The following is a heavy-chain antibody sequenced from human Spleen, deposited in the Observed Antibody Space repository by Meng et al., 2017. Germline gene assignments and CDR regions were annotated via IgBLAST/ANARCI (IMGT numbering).Heavy chain of an antibody. CDR3: ARGGAASYYDSSGYYFDSFDV. CDR2: INPKSGDT. V-gene: IGHV1-2*06. D-gene: IGHD3-22*01. J-gene: IGHJ3*01. CDR1: GYNFPDYY. Sequence: ASVKVSCKPSGYNFPDYYIHWVRRAPGQGLEWMGRINPKSGDTHYAQKFQARVTMTGDTSISTAYMELSGLRSDDTAMYYCARGGAASYYDSSGYYFDSFDVWGQGTMVTVSS.